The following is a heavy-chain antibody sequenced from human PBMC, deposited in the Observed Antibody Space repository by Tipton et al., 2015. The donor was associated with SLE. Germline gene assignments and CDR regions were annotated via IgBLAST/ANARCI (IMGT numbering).Heavy chain of an antibody. CDR2: IHYSGST. V-gene: IGHV4-59*11. CDR3: ARDRSLDWLQYFDP. D-gene: IGHD3/OR15-3a*01. J-gene: IGHJ4*02. CDR1: GGSISSQY. Sequence: TLSLTCTVSGGSISSQYWTWIRQSPGKGLEWIGHIHYSGSTNSNPSLKSRVTMSLDRSNNQFSLYLNSVTAADTAVYYCARDRSLDWLQYFDPWGQGTLVTVSS.